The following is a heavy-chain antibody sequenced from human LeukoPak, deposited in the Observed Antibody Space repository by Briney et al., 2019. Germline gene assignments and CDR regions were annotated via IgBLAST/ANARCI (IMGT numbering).Heavy chain of an antibody. Sequence: PSETLSLTCTVSGGSISSYYWSWIRQPPGKGLEWVGYIYYSGSTNYNPSLKSRVTISVDTSKTQFSLKLSSVTAADTAVYYCARGRDQFYDFWSGYYNYFDYWGQGTLVTVSS. CDR1: GGSISSYY. CDR2: IYYSGST. V-gene: IGHV4-59*01. D-gene: IGHD3-3*01. CDR3: ARGRDQFYDFWSGYYNYFDY. J-gene: IGHJ4*02.